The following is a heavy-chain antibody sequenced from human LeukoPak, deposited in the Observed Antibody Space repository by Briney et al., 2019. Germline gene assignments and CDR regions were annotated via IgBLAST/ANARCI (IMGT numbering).Heavy chain of an antibody. D-gene: IGHD6-19*01. CDR3: ARDRRIAVAGTFADY. Sequence: GRSLRLSCAASGFTLSSYGMHWVRQAPGKGLEWVAVIWYDGSNKYYADSVKGRFTISRDNSRNTLYLQMNSLRAEDTAVYYCARDRRIAVAGTFADYWGQGTLVTVSS. V-gene: IGHV3-33*01. J-gene: IGHJ4*02. CDR2: IWYDGSNK. CDR1: GFTLSSYG.